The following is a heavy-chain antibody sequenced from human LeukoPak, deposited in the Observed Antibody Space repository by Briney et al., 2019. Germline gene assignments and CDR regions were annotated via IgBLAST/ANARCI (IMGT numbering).Heavy chain of an antibody. CDR3: ARDSGSGYYIGDYYYGMDV. D-gene: IGHD3-3*01. V-gene: IGHV1-69*13. CDR1: GYTFTSYD. J-gene: IGHJ6*02. CDR2: IIPIFGTA. Sequence: SVKVSCKASGYTFTSYDISWVRQAPGQGLEWMGGIIPIFGTANYAQKFQGRVTITADESTSTAYMELSSLRSEDTAVYYCARDSGSGYYIGDYYYGMDVWGQGTTVTVSS.